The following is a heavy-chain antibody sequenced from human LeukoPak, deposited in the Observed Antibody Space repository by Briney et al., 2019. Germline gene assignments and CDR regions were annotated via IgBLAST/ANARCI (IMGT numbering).Heavy chain of an antibody. CDR3: ARVVVVRPLGNYYYYMDV. CDR2: IIPIFGTA. V-gene: IGHV1-69*05. J-gene: IGHJ6*03. Sequence: SVKVSCKASGGTFSSYAISWMRQAPGQGLEWMGGIIPIFGTANYAQKFQGRVTITTDESTSTAYMELSSLRSEDTAVYYCARVVVVRPLGNYYYYMDVWGKGTTVTVSS. D-gene: IGHD2-2*01. CDR1: GGTFSSYA.